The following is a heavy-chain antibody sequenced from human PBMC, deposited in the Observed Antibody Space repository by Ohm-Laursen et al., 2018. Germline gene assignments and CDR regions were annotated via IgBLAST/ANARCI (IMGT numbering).Heavy chain of an antibody. D-gene: IGHD2-2*01. CDR1: GFTSGSHG. V-gene: IGHV3-33*01. CDR2: IWYDGSNK. J-gene: IGHJ6*02. Sequence: SLRLSCAASGFTSGSHGMHWVRQAPGKGLEWVAVIWYDGSNKYYADSVKGRFTISRDNSKNTLYLQMNSLRAEDTAVYYCARGSIVVVPAATEYGMDVWGQGTTVTVSS. CDR3: ARGSIVVVPAATEYGMDV.